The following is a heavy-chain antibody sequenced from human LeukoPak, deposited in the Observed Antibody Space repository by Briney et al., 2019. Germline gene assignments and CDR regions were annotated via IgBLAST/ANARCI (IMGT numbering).Heavy chain of an antibody. CDR3: AREVYDFWSGYSSEDV. Sequence: ASVKVSCKASGYTFTGYYMHWVRQAPGQGLEWIGWINPNSGDTNYAQKFQGRVTMTRDTSISTAYMGLSRLRSDDTAVYYCAREVYDFWSGYSSEDVWGQGTTVTVSS. CDR1: GYTFTGYY. CDR2: INPNSGDT. J-gene: IGHJ6*02. V-gene: IGHV1-2*02. D-gene: IGHD3-3*01.